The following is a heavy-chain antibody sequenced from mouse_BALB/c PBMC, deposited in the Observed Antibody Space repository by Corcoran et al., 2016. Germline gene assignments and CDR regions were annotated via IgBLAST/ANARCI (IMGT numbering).Heavy chain of an antibody. CDR1: GFSLSTSGVG. D-gene: IGHD1-1*01. V-gene: IGHV8-12*01. Sequence: QITLKESGPTLVKPTQTLTLTCTFSGFSLSTSGVGVGWIRQPPGKALEWLALIYWNDDKRYSPSLKSRLTITKDTSKNQVVLTMTNMDPVDTATYYCAHTWERTTVVTNNWFDPWGQGTLVTVSS. J-gene: IGHJ4*01. CDR2: IYWNDDK. CDR3: AHTWERTTVVTNNWFDP.